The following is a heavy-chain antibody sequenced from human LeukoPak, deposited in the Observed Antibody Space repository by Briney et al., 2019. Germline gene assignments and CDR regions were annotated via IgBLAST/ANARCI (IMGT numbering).Heavy chain of an antibody. D-gene: IGHD6-19*01. CDR1: GDSVSSNSAG. J-gene: IGHJ4*02. CDR3: TREMLVAGPFDY. CDR2: TYYRSEWYN. V-gene: IGHV6-1*01. Sequence: SQILSLTCAISGDSVSSNSAGWNWIRQSPSRGLEWLGRTYYRSEWYNDYALSVKSRITINPDTSKNQFSLHLKSVTPEDTAVYFCTREMLVAGPFDYWGQGTPVTVS.